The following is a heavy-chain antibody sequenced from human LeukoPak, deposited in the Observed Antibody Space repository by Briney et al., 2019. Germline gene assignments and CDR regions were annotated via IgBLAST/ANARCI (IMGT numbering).Heavy chain of an antibody. V-gene: IGHV3-21*01. Sequence: PGGSLRLSCAASGFTLSSYSMNWVRQAPGKGLEWVSSISSSSIYIYYADSVKGRFTISKDNAKNSLYLQMNSLRAEDTAVYYCARFIAAPYYYDYWGRGTLVTVSS. CDR3: ARFIAAPYYYDY. CDR2: ISSSSIYI. CDR1: GFTLSSYS. D-gene: IGHD6-13*01. J-gene: IGHJ4*02.